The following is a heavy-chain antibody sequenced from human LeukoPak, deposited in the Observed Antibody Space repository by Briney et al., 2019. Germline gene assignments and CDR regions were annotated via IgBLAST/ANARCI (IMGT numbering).Heavy chain of an antibody. CDR3: VRDGPAFLDFDC. J-gene: IGHJ4*02. V-gene: IGHV3-7*01. Sequence: PGGSLRLSCVASGFSFNGDWMNWVRQAPGKGLEWVANIKPDGSQKYYVDSVKGRFTISRDNAEKSLFLQMNSLRAEDTAVYYCVRDGPAFLDFDCWGQGTLVTVSS. CDR2: IKPDGSQK. CDR1: GFSFNGDW. D-gene: IGHD2-2*01.